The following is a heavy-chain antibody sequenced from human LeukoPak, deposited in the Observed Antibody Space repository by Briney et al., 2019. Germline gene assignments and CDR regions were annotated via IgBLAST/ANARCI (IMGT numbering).Heavy chain of an antibody. Sequence: SETLSLTCAVYGGSFSGYYWSWIRQPPGKGLEWIGEINHSGSTNYNPSLKSRVTISVDTSKNQFSLKLSSVTAADTAVYYCARTFRIQPWFDYRYWFDPWGQGTLVTVSS. CDR1: GGSFSGYY. V-gene: IGHV4-34*01. CDR2: INHSGST. J-gene: IGHJ5*02. D-gene: IGHD5-18*01. CDR3: ARTFRIQPWFDYRYWFDP.